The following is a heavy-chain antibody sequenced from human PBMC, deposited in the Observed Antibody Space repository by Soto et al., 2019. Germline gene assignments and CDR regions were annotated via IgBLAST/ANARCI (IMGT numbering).Heavy chain of an antibody. CDR2: IYYSGST. CDR1: GGSISSGGYY. D-gene: IGHD4-4*01. J-gene: IGHJ4*02. CDR3: ERVGDLTTYSY. Sequence: PSETLSLTCTVSGGSISSGGYYWSWIRQHPGKGLEWIGYIYYSGSTYYNPSLKSRVTISVDTSKNQFSLKLSSVTAADTAVYYCERVGDLTTYSYWGQGTMVTVYS. V-gene: IGHV4-31*03.